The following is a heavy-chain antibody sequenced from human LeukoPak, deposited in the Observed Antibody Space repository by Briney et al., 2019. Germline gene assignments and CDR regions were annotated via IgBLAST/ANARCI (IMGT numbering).Heavy chain of an antibody. J-gene: IGHJ3*02. CDR1: GFTFSSYS. CDR2: ISSSSSYI. V-gene: IGHV3-21*01. D-gene: IGHD5-12*01. Sequence: GGSLRLSCAASGFTFSSYSMNWVRQAPGKGLEWVSSISSSSSYIYYADSVKGRFTISRDNSKNTLYLQMNSLRAEDTAVYYCARDRSWLRIGSAFDIWGQGTMVTVSS. CDR3: ARDRSWLRIGSAFDI.